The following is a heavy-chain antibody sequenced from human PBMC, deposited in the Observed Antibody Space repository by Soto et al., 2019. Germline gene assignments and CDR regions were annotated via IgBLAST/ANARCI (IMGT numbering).Heavy chain of an antibody. Sequence: ESRGGLVKPGGSLRLSCAASGFTFSSYSMNWVRQAPGKGLEWVSSISSSSSYIYYADSVKGRFTISRDNAKNSLYLQMNSLRAEDTAVYYCARGDDIVVVPAAIPYYYYMDVWGKGTTVTVSS. CDR2: ISSSSSYI. CDR3: ARGDDIVVVPAAIPYYYYMDV. D-gene: IGHD2-2*01. J-gene: IGHJ6*03. V-gene: IGHV3-21*01. CDR1: GFTFSSYS.